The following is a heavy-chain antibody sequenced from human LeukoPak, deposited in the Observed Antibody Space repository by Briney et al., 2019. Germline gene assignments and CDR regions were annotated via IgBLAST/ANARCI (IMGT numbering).Heavy chain of an antibody. V-gene: IGHV3-74*01. CDR1: GFTFSDYW. D-gene: IGHD6-6*01. J-gene: IGHJ4*02. CDR2: IKSDGSST. CDR3: AKRIAAQENFDY. Sequence: GGSLRLSCAASGFTFSDYWMHWVRQAPGKGLVWVSRIKSDGSSTTYADSVKGRFTISRDNSKNTLYLQMKSLRAEDTALYYCAKRIAAQENFDYWGQGTLVTVSS.